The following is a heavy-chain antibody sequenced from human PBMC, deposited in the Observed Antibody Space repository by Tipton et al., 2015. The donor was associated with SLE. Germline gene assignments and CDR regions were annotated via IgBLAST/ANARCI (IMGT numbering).Heavy chain of an antibody. Sequence: TLSLTCTVSGGSISSHYWSWIRQPPGKGLEWIGYIYYSESTNYNPSLKSRVTISVDTSKNQFSLKLSSVTAAATAGYYCARGGGGAFDIWGQGTMVTVSS. CDR1: GGSISSHY. CDR3: ARGGGGAFDI. V-gene: IGHV4-59*11. J-gene: IGHJ3*02. CDR2: IYYSEST. D-gene: IGHD3-16*01.